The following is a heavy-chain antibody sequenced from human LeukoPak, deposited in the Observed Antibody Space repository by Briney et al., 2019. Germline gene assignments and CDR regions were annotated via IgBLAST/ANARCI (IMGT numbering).Heavy chain of an antibody. J-gene: IGHJ4*02. CDR1: GGSISNYY. Sequence: PSETLSLTCPASGGSISNYYYWTWIRPPPGKGLEGIGNVYYTGSTNFNPSLKSRVTISLDTSRNQFSLKLTSLTAADTAVYYCARGAMATTPFFYYWGQGTLVTVSS. D-gene: IGHD5-24*01. V-gene: IGHV4-59*12. CDR3: ARGAMATTPFFYY. CDR2: VYYTGST.